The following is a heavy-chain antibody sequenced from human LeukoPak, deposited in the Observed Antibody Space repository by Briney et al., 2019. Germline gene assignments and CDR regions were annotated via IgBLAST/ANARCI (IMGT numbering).Heavy chain of an antibody. J-gene: IGHJ3*02. CDR2: IYPGDSDT. Sequence: GESLKISCKGSGYSFTSYWIGWVRQMPGKGLEWMGIIYPGDSDTRYSPSFQGQVTISADKSISTAYLQWSSLKASDTAMYYCARLFVFLGGKLGYCSGGSCSDAFDIWGQGTMVTVSS. CDR1: GYSFTSYW. D-gene: IGHD2-15*01. CDR3: ARLFVFLGGKLGYCSGGSCSDAFDI. V-gene: IGHV5-51*01.